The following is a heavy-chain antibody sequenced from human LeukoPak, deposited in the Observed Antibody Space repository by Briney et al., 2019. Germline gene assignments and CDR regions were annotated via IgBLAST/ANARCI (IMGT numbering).Heavy chain of an antibody. D-gene: IGHD6-13*01. Sequence: SQTLSLTCTVSGDSISSGDYYWSWLRQPPGTGLEWIGYIYYSGSTYYNPSLKSRVTISVDTSKNQFSLKLSSVTAADTAVYYCARGPDSSTSFDYWGQGTLVTVSS. V-gene: IGHV4-30-4*01. J-gene: IGHJ4*02. CDR1: GDSISSGDYY. CDR2: IYYSGST. CDR3: ARGPDSSTSFDY.